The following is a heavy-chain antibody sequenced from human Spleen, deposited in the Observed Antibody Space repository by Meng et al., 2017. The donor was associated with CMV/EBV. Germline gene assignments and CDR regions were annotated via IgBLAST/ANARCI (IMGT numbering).Heavy chain of an antibody. D-gene: IGHD6-19*01. Sequence: GESLKISCTTSGFTFDEFAISWVRQAPGKGLEWIGFIRTKPFNETTGYAASVKGRFFISRDDSKSVAYLQMHSLKIEDTAVYYCASGGISALALWGQGTLVTVSS. CDR2: IRTKPFNETT. V-gene: IGHV3-49*04. CDR3: ASGGISALAL. CDR1: GFTFDEFA. J-gene: IGHJ4*02.